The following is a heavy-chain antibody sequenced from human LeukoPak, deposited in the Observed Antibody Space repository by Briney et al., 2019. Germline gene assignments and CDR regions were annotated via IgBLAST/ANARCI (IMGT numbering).Heavy chain of an antibody. Sequence: ASVKVSCKASGYTFTGYYMHWVRQAPGQGLEWMGWINPNSGGTNYVQKFQGRVTMTRDTSISTAYMELSRLRSDDTAVYYCARPPYYYDSSGYDYWGQGTLVTVSS. D-gene: IGHD3-22*01. CDR1: GYTFTGYY. CDR3: ARPPYYYDSSGYDY. J-gene: IGHJ4*02. V-gene: IGHV1-2*02. CDR2: INPNSGGT.